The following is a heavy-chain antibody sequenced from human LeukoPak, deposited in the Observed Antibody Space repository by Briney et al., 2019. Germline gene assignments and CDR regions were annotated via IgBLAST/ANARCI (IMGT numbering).Heavy chain of an antibody. CDR3: ASPGYYYDSSGYSLFP. Sequence: GGSLRLSCAASGFIFSNFWMHWVRQAPGKGLVWVSRINSGGSTTSYADSVKGRFTISRDNAKNTLYLQMNSLRAEDTAVYYCASPGYYYDSSGYSLFPWGQGTLVTVSS. J-gene: IGHJ5*02. D-gene: IGHD3-22*01. CDR1: GFIFSNFW. CDR2: INSGGSTT. V-gene: IGHV3-74*01.